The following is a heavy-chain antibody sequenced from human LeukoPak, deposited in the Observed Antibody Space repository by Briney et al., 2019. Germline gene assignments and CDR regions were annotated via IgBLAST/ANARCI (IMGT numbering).Heavy chain of an antibody. Sequence: TSETLSLTCTVSGGSISSSSYYWGWIRQPPGKGLEWIGSIYYSGSTYYNPSLKSRVTISVDTSKNQFSLKLSSVTAADTAVYYCASYPYDILTGVDYWGQGTLVTVSS. V-gene: IGHV4-39*07. J-gene: IGHJ4*02. CDR2: IYYSGST. CDR3: ASYPYDILTGVDY. D-gene: IGHD3-9*01. CDR1: GGSISSSSYY.